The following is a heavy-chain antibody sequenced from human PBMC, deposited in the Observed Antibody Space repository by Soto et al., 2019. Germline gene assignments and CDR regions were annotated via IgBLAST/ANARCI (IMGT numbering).Heavy chain of an antibody. CDR2: VNNDGSTT. Sequence: EVQLVESGGGLVQPGGSLRLSCAASGFTFGTYWMHWVRQAPGKGLVWVSRVNNDGSTTAYADSVKGRFTISRDNAKNTVYLEMDSLRVEDTAVYYCARTLRVGESDSWGQGTLVTVSS. CDR3: ARTLRVGESDS. J-gene: IGHJ4*02. D-gene: IGHD3-10*01. CDR1: GFTFGTYW. V-gene: IGHV3-74*03.